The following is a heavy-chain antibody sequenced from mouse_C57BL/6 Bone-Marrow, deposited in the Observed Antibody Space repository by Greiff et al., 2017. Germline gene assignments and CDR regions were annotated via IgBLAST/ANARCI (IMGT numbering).Heavy chain of an antibody. CDR1: GYTFTSYW. V-gene: IGHV1-59*01. Sequence: QVQLQQPGAELVRPGTSVKLSCKASGYTFTSYWMHWVKPRPGQGLEWIGVIDPSDSYTNYNQKFKGKATLTVDTSSSTAYMPLSSLTSEDSAVYGCAYDFIFDYWGQRTRLT. CDR2: IDPSDSYT. J-gene: IGHJ2*03. CDR3: AYDFIFDY. D-gene: IGHD2-12*01.